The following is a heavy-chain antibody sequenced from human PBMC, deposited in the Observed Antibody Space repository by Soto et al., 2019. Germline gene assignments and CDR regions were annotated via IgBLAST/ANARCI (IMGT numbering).Heavy chain of an antibody. D-gene: IGHD1-26*01. V-gene: IGHV3-74*01. CDR2: INSDGSAT. CDR3: ARALVGASDY. J-gene: IGHJ4*02. CDR1: GFTFSTSW. Sequence: LRLSCAASGFTFSTSWMHWVRQAPGKGLVWVSRINSDGSATNYADSVKGRFTISRDNAKNTLYLQMNSLRAEDTAVYYCARALVGASDYWGQGTLVTVSS.